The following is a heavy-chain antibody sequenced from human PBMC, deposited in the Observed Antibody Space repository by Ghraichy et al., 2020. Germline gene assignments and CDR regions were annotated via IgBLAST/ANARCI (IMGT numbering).Heavy chain of an antibody. CDR2: IYYSGST. CDR1: GGSISSSSYY. V-gene: IGHV4-39*01. CDR3: ARRGPYDSSGYYDY. Sequence: SETLSLTCTVSGGSISSSSYYWGWIRQPPGKGLEWIGSIYYSGSTYYNPSLKSRVTISVDTSKNQFSLKLSSVTAADTAVYYCARRGPYDSSGYYDYWGQGTLVTVSS. D-gene: IGHD3-22*01. J-gene: IGHJ4*02.